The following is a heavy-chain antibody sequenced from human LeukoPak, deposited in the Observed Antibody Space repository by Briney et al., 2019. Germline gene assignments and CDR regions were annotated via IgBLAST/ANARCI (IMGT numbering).Heavy chain of an antibody. CDR1: GFTFSSYA. Sequence: GGSLRLSCAASGFTFSSYAMHWVRQAPGKGLEWVAVISSDGSNKYYADSVKGRFTISRDNSKNTVYVQMNSLRAEDTAVYYCARDSIAVAGILANWFDPWGQGTLVTVSS. CDR2: ISSDGSNK. CDR3: ARDSIAVAGILANWFDP. V-gene: IGHV3-30-3*01. D-gene: IGHD6-19*01. J-gene: IGHJ5*02.